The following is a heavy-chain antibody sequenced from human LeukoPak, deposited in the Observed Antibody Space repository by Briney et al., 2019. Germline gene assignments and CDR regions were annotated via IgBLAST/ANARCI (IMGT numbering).Heavy chain of an antibody. CDR1: GDSISSSNYY. Sequence: SETLSLTCTVSGDSISSSNYYWGWIRQPPGKGLEWIGSLYRTGDTYYNPSLKSRVTISGDTPKNQFSLKLSSVTAADTAVYYCARLGSGSPSFWGQGTLVTVSS. CDR2: LYRTGDT. J-gene: IGHJ1*01. CDR3: ARLGSGSPSF. V-gene: IGHV4-39*01. D-gene: IGHD3-10*01.